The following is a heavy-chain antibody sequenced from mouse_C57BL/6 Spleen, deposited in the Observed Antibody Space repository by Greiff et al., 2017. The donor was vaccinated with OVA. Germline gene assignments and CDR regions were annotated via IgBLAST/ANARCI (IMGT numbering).Heavy chain of an antibody. Sequence: VQLQQSGPGMVKPSQSLSLTCTVTGYSITSGYDWHWIRHFPGNKLEWMGYISYSGSTNYNPSLKSRISITHDTSKNHFFLKLNSVTTEDTATYYCARGRSGGFAYWGQGTLVTVSA. J-gene: IGHJ3*01. CDR2: ISYSGST. CDR3: ARGRSGGFAY. V-gene: IGHV3-1*01. CDR1: GYSITSGYD.